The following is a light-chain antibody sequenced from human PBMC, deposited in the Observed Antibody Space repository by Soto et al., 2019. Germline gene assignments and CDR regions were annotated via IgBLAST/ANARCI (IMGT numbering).Light chain of an antibody. CDR1: QSVSSSY. Sequence: IVLTQSPGTLSLSPWERATLSCRASQSVSSSYLVWYQQTPVPARRLLIYDASNMATGLPARFSGSWSGTEFTLTISSLHSEYFAVYYCKQYKERPPFTFGQATRLEIK. J-gene: IGKJ5*01. CDR2: DAS. V-gene: IGKV3-20*01. CDR3: KQYKERPPFT.